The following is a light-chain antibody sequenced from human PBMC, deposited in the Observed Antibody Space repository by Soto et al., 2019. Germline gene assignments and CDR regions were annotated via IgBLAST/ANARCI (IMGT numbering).Light chain of an antibody. Sequence: EIVLTQSPGTLSLSPGERATLSCRSSHSVSSNYLAWYQQKPGQAPRLLIYDVSSRATGIPDRFSGSGSGTVFTLTISRLSCVDSALYYCRQYPISPTFGQGTNVEIK. CDR2: DVS. J-gene: IGKJ1*01. V-gene: IGKV3-20*01. CDR1: HSVSSNY. CDR3: RQYPISPT.